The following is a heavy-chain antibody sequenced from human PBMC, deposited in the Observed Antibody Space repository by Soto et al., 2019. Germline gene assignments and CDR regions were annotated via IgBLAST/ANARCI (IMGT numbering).Heavy chain of an antibody. V-gene: IGHV1-3*01. CDR2: INPDNGNT. D-gene: IGHD2-15*01. Sequence: QVQLVQSGAEVKKPGASVKISCKASGYTFTRYTMNWVRQAPGQRLEWMGWINPDNGNTKSSQKFQDRVIITRDTAAGTAYMDLSSLRAEDAAVYYCARGIATGQLDPWGQGTLVTVSS. J-gene: IGHJ5*02. CDR1: GYTFTRYT. CDR3: ARGIATGQLDP.